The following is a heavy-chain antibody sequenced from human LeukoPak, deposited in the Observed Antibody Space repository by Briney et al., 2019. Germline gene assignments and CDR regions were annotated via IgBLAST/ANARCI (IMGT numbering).Heavy chain of an antibody. CDR3: ARGWRGDHFDY. D-gene: IGHD3-16*01. CDR2: FYHSGT. Sequence: SQTLSLTRTVSGDSTSTSYCSWIRQPLGQGLEWIGSFYHSGTDYNPSLKSRVTISGDMLNNQFSLKLSSVTAADTAIYYCARGWRGDHFDYWGQGTLVSVSS. V-gene: IGHV4-59*01. J-gene: IGHJ4*02. CDR1: GDSTSTSY.